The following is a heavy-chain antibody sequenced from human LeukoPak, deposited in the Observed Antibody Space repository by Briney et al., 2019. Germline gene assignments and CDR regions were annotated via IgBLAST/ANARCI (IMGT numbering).Heavy chain of an antibody. D-gene: IGHD3-10*01. V-gene: IGHV3-21*01. CDR2: ISSSSSYI. CDR1: GFTFSSYS. CDR3: ARGSGTGYFDY. Sequence: GGSLRLSRAASGFTFSSYSMNWVRQAPGKGLEWVSSISSSSSYIYYADSVKGRFTISRDNAKNSLYLQMNSLRAEDTAVYYCARGSGTGYFDYWGQGTLVTVSS. J-gene: IGHJ4*02.